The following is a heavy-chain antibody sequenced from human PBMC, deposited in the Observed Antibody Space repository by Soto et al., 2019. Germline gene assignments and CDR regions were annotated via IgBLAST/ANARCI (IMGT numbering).Heavy chain of an antibody. CDR3: ARPLWRDDYNWGYFDL. V-gene: IGHV3-30-3*01. D-gene: IGHD4-4*01. Sequence: QVQLVESGGGVVQPGRSLRLSCAASGFTFSSYAMHWVRQAPGKGLEWVAVISYDGSKKYYADSVKGRFTISRDNSKNTLYLQMNGLRTEATAVYYCARPLWRDDYNWGYFDLWGRGTLVTVSS. J-gene: IGHJ2*01. CDR2: ISYDGSKK. CDR1: GFTFSSYA.